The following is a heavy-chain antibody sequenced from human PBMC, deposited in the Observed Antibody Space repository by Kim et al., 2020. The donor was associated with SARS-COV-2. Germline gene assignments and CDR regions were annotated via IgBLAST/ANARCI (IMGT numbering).Heavy chain of an antibody. CDR2: IYYSGST. Sequence: SETLSLTCTVSGGSISSYYWSWIRQPPGKGLEWIGYIYYSGSTNYNPSLKSRVTISVDTSKNQFSLKLSSVTAADTAVYYCARQKGSITGTTDYWGQGTLVTVSS. V-gene: IGHV4-59*08. D-gene: IGHD1-7*01. J-gene: IGHJ4*02. CDR3: ARQKGSITGTTDY. CDR1: GGSISSYY.